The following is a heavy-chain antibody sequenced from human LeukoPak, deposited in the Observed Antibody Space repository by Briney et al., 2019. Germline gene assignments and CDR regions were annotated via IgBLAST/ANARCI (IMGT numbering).Heavy chain of an antibody. CDR1: GSRFTSNW. D-gene: IGHD1-26*01. J-gene: IGHJ4*02. V-gene: IGHV5-51*01. Sequence: GGSLKISCMSSGSRFTSNWIGWVRQMPGKGLEWMGIIYPGDSDTRYSPSFQGQVTISADKSISTAYLQWNSLKASDTAMYYCARRQGWELPNWGQGTLVTVSS. CDR3: ARRQGWELPN. CDR2: IYPGDSDT.